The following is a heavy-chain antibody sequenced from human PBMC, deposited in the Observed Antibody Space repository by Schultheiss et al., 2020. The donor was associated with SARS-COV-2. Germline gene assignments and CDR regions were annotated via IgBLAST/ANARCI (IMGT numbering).Heavy chain of an antibody. CDR2: ISYDGSNK. CDR1: GFTFSSYA. V-gene: IGHV3-30-3*01. CDR3: ARDHYGGKPFQFDY. Sequence: GGSLRLSCAASGFTFSSYAMHWVRQAPGKGLEWVAVISYDGSNKYYADSVKGRFTISRDNSKNTLYLQMNSLRSEDTAVYYCARDHYGGKPFQFDYWGQGTLVTVSS. J-gene: IGHJ4*02. D-gene: IGHD4-23*01.